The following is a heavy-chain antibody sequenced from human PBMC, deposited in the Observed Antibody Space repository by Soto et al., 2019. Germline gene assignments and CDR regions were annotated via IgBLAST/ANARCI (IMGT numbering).Heavy chain of an antibody. CDR2: INPSGGST. CDR3: AREAYCGGDCYGPFDY. Sequence: ASVKVSCKASGYTFTSYYMHWVRQAPGQGLEWMGIINPSGGSTSYAQKFQGRVTMTRDTSTSTVYMELSSLRSEDTAVYYCAREAYCGGDCYGPFDYWGQGTLVTVS. CDR1: GYTFTSYY. V-gene: IGHV1-46*03. J-gene: IGHJ4*02. D-gene: IGHD2-21*02.